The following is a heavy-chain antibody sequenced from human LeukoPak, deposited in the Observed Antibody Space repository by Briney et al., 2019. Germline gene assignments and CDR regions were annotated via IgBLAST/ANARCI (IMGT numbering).Heavy chain of an antibody. CDR1: GYTLTELS. CDR3: ATAPWYANWFDP. Sequence: ASVKVSCKVSGYTLTELSMHWVRQAPGKGLEWMGGFDPEDGETIYAQKFHGRVTMTEDTSTDTAYMELSSLRSEDTAVYYCATAPWYANWFDPWGQGTLVTVSS. D-gene: IGHD2-15*01. CDR2: FDPEDGET. V-gene: IGHV1-24*01. J-gene: IGHJ5*02.